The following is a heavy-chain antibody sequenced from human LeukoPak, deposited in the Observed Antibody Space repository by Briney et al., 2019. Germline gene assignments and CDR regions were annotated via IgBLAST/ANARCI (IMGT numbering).Heavy chain of an antibody. Sequence: PGGSLRLSCAASGFTFSSYGMSWVRQAPGKGLEWVSAISGSGGSTYYADSVKGRFTISRDNSKNTLYLQMNSLRAEDTAVYYCAKDGPYYYGSGSYYNFYYYYYMDVWGKGTTVTISS. CDR3: AKDGPYYYGSGSYYNFYYYYYMDV. CDR2: ISGSGGST. D-gene: IGHD3-10*01. CDR1: GFTFSSYG. J-gene: IGHJ6*03. V-gene: IGHV3-23*01.